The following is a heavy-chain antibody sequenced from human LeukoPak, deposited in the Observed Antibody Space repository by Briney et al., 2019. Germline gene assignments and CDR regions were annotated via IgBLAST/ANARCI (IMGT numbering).Heavy chain of an antibody. D-gene: IGHD3-16*01. J-gene: IGHJ4*02. CDR1: GFSFSSYW. Sequence: GGSLRLSCAASGFSFSSYWMHWVRQAPGKGLVWVSRINSDETSTSYADSVKGRFTISRDNAKNTLYLQVDSLRAGDTAVYYCAKPAWGGTFDDWGQGTLVTVSS. V-gene: IGHV3-74*01. CDR3: AKPAWGGTFDD. CDR2: INSDETST.